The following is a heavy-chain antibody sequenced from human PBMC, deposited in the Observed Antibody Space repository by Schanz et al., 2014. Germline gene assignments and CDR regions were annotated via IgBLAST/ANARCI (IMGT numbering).Heavy chain of an antibody. D-gene: IGHD1-1*01. V-gene: IGHV4-30-4*07. CDR3: ARGGRTTYNYYYGRGV. J-gene: IGHJ6*02. Sequence: QVQLQESGPGLVKPSQTLSLTCAVSRGSISSGGYSWNWIRQPPGKGLQWIVYIYPMGSTYYNPSPKSRVPKPVAPSKTQFSRKPTSVTAADTAVYYCARGGRTTYNYYYGRGVWGQGTTGSVSS. CDR2: IYPMGST. CDR1: RGSISSGGYS.